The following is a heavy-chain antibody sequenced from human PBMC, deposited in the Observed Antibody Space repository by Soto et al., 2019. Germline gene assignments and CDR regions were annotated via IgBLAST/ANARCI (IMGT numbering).Heavy chain of an antibody. CDR3: ARDPTSSWSRGPIDY. Sequence: EVQLVESGGGLVKPGGSLRLSCAASGFTFSSYSMNWVRQAPGKGLEWVSSISSSSSYIYYADSVKGRFTISRDNAKNSLYLQMNSLRAEDTAVYYRARDPTSSWSRGPIDYWGQGTLVTVSS. CDR2: ISSSSSYI. J-gene: IGHJ4*02. CDR1: GFTFSSYS. D-gene: IGHD6-13*01. V-gene: IGHV3-21*01.